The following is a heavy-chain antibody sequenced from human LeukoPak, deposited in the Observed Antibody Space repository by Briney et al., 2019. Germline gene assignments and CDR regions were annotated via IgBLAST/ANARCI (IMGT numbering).Heavy chain of an antibody. J-gene: IGHJ4*02. V-gene: IGHV1-2*06. Sequence: GASVKVSCKASGYTFTGYYMHGVRQAPGQGLEWMGRIIPNSGGTKYAQKFQGRVAMTRDTSITTAYMELSRLRSDDTAVYYCARDRAYDREFDSWGQGTLVTVSS. CDR3: ARDRAYDREFDS. CDR1: GYTFTGYY. D-gene: IGHD3-3*01. CDR2: IIPNSGGT.